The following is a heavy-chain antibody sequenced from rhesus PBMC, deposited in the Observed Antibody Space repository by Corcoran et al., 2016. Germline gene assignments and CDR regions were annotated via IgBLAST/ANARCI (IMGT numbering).Heavy chain of an antibody. Sequence: QVQLQESGPGLVKPSETLSLTCAVSGGSISSGFGWRWIRPPPGKGLEWIGHIYGRSRRTYYKHTLKRRVTMAKDTAKNQFSLKLSYVTAAETAVYYGARTLGRSKADVWGRGVLVTVSS. CDR1: GGSISSGFG. V-gene: IGHV4S7*01. J-gene: IGHJ5-2*02. CDR3: ARTLGRSKADV. D-gene: IGHD4-29*01. CDR2: IYGRSRRT.